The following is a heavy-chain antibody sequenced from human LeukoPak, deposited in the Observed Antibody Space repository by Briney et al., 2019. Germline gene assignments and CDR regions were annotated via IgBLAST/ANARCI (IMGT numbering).Heavy chain of an antibody. J-gene: IGHJ4*02. CDR2: INAGNGNT. CDR1: GYTFTSYA. D-gene: IGHD3-22*01. Sequence: GASVKVSCKASGYTFTSYAMHWARQAPGQRLEWMGWINAGNGNTKYSQKFQGRVTITRDTSASTAYMELSSLRSEDTAVYYCARGGSLYDSSGYRTDYWGQGTLVTVSS. CDR3: ARGGSLYDSSGYRTDY. V-gene: IGHV1-3*01.